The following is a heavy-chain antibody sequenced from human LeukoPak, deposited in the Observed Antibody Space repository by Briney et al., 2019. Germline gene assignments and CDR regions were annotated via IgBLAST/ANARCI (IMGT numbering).Heavy chain of an antibody. Sequence: GGSLRLSCAASGFTFSSYWMSWVRQVPGKGLEWVANIKQDGSEKYYVDSVKGRFTISRDNAKNSLYLQMNSLRAEDTAVYYCARLYYYDSSGYYNWFVPWGQGTLVTVSS. CDR1: GFTFSSYW. D-gene: IGHD3-22*01. CDR3: ARLYYYDSSGYYNWFVP. J-gene: IGHJ5*02. V-gene: IGHV3-7*01. CDR2: IKQDGSEK.